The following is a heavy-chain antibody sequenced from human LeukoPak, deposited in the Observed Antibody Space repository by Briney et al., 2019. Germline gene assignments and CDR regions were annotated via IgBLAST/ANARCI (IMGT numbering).Heavy chain of an antibody. J-gene: IGHJ4*02. CDR3: AKKSQPGVDMATIHFDH. V-gene: IGHV3-30*18. D-gene: IGHD5-24*01. CDR1: GFIFDDYG. Sequence: GGSLRLSCAASGFIFDDYGMHWVRQAPGKGLEWVAIISYDGTYKYYADSVKGRFTISRDNSENTLYLQMNSLRAEDTAVYYCAKKSQPGVDMATIHFDHGGQGTLVTVSS. CDR2: ISYDGTYK.